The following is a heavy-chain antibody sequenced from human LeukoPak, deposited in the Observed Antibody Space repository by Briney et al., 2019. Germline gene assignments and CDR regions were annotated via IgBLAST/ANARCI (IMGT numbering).Heavy chain of an antibody. CDR3: ARDQRYYDSSGYSDY. V-gene: IGHV3-21*01. CDR1: GFTFSSYS. D-gene: IGHD3-22*01. Sequence: PGGSLRLSCVASGFTFSSYSMNWVRQAPGKGLEWVSSIRSSSSYIYYADSVKGRFTISRDNAKNSLYLQMNSLRAEDTAVYYCARDQRYYDSSGYSDYWGQGTLVTVSS. CDR2: IRSSSSYI. J-gene: IGHJ4*02.